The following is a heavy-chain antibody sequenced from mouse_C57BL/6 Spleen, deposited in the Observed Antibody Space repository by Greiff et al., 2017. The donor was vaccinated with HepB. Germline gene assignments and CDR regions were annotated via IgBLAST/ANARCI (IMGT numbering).Heavy chain of an antibody. V-gene: IGHV1-64*01. CDR2: IHPNSGST. Sequence: VQLQQSGAELVKPGASVKLSCKASGYTFTSYWMHWVKQRPGQGLEWIGMIHPNSGSTNYNEKFKSKATLTVDKSSSTAYMQLSSLTSEDSAVYDCARRADLLPFAYWGQGTLVTVSA. CDR1: GYTFTSYW. CDR3: ARRADLLPFAY. D-gene: IGHD2-1*01. J-gene: IGHJ3*01.